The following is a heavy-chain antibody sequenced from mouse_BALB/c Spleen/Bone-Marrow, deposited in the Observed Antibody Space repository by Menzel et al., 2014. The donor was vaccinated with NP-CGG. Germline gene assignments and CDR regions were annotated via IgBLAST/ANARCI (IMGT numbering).Heavy chain of an antibody. V-gene: IGHV1S56*01. CDR2: IYPGNVNT. D-gene: IGHD4-1*01. J-gene: IGHJ2*01. CDR3: AREANWNFDY. CDR1: GYTFPSYY. Sequence: VQLQQSGPELVKPGASVRISCKASGYTFPSYYIHWVKQRPGQGLEWIGWIYPGNVNTKYNEKFKGKATLTADKSSSTAYMQLSSLTSEDSAVYFCAREANWNFDYWGQGTTLTVSS.